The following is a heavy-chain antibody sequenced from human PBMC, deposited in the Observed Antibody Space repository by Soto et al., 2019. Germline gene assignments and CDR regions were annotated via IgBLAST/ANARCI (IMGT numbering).Heavy chain of an antibody. D-gene: IGHD3-9*01. CDR3: ARVGNDILTGYSYYFDY. CDR1: GFTFSSYS. J-gene: IGHJ4*02. V-gene: IGHV3-48*02. CDR2: ISSSSSTI. Sequence: PVGSLRLSCAASGFTFSSYSMNWVRQAPGKGLEWVSYISSSSSTIYYADSVKGRFTISRDNAKNSLYLQMNSLRDEDTAVYYCARVGNDILTGYSYYFDYWGQGTLVTVSS.